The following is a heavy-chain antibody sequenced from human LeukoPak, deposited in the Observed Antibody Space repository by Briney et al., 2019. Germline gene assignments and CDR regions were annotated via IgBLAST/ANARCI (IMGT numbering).Heavy chain of an antibody. CDR3: ASSSGGFGESDY. D-gene: IGHD3-10*01. Sequence: SETLSLTCTVSGGSISSYYWSWIRQPPGKGLEWIGYIYYSGSTNYNPSLKSRVTIPVDTSKNQFSLKLSSVTAADTAVYYCASSSGGFGESDYWGQGTLVTVSS. J-gene: IGHJ4*02. CDR2: IYYSGST. CDR1: GGSISSYY. V-gene: IGHV4-59*01.